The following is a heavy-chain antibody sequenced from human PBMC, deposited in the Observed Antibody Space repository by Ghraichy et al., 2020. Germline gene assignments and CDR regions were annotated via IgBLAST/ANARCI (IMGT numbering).Heavy chain of an antibody. Sequence: SVKVSCKASGGTFSSYAISWVRQAPGQGLEWMGGIIPIFGTANYAQKFQGRVTITADESTSTAYMELSSLRSEDTAVYYCARGGVVVPAAKGYYYYMDVWGKGTTVTVSS. D-gene: IGHD2-2*01. J-gene: IGHJ6*03. CDR3: ARGGVVVPAAKGYYYYMDV. V-gene: IGHV1-69*13. CDR2: IIPIFGTA. CDR1: GGTFSSYA.